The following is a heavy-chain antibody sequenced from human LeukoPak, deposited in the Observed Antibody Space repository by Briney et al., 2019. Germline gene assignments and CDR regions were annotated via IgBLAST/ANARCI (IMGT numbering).Heavy chain of an antibody. V-gene: IGHV4-59*08. J-gene: IGHJ4*02. D-gene: IGHD1-26*01. Sequence: SETLSLTCTVSGGSISSYYWSWIRQPPGKGLEWIGYIYYSGSTNYNPSLKSRVTISVDTSKNQFSLKLSSVAPADTAVYYCARISAYSGTYYWGQGTLVTVSS. CDR2: IYYSGST. CDR1: GGSISSYY. CDR3: ARISAYSGTYY.